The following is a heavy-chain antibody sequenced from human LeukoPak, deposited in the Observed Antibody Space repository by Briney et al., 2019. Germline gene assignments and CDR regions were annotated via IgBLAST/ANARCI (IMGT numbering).Heavy chain of an antibody. CDR2: INPNSGGT. Sequence: GASVKVSCKASGYTFTGYYMHWARQAPGQGLEWMGWINPNSGGTNYAQKFQGRVTMTRDTSISTAYMELSRLRSDDTAVYYCARDSSSWAYWFDPWGQGTLVTVSS. CDR3: ARDSSSWAYWFDP. V-gene: IGHV1-2*02. D-gene: IGHD6-13*01. J-gene: IGHJ5*02. CDR1: GYTFTGYY.